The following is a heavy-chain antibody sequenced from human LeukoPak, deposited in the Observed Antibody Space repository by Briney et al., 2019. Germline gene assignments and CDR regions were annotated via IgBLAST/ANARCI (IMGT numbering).Heavy chain of an antibody. D-gene: IGHD1-26*01. CDR3: AARGYYNWFDP. V-gene: IGHV4-59*12. CDR2: IHYSGNT. Sequence: SETLSLTYAVSGGSISSYYWNWIRQPPGKGLEWIGFIHYSGNTNYNPSLTSRITISVDTSKNHFSLKLSSVTAADTAVYYCAARGYYNWFDPWGQGTLVTVSS. CDR1: GGSISSYY. J-gene: IGHJ5*02.